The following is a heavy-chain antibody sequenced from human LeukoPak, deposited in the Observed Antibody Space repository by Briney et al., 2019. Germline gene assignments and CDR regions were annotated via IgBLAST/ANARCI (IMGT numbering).Heavy chain of an antibody. CDR1: GGTFSSYA. D-gene: IGHD2-15*01. J-gene: IGHJ6*03. V-gene: IGHV1-69*06. CDR2: IIPIFGTA. Sequence: SVKVSCKASGGTFSSYAISWVRQAPGQGLEWMGGIIPIFGTANYAQKFQGRVTITADKSTSTAYMELSSLRSEDTAVYYCARGPVAVVVAAPLGYYYMDVWGKGTTVTVSS. CDR3: ARGPVAVVVAAPLGYYYMDV.